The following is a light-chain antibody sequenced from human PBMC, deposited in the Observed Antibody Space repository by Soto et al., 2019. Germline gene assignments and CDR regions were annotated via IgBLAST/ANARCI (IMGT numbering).Light chain of an antibody. CDR3: QTWATGIRV. J-gene: IGLJ3*02. V-gene: IGLV4-69*01. Sequence: QPVLTQSPSASASLGASVKLTCTLSGGHSSYAIAWHQQQPEKGPRYLMNLNNDGSHTKGDGIPDRFSGSSSGAERYLTIPSLQSEDEDDYYCQTWATGIRVFGGGTKLTVL. CDR2: LNNDGSH. CDR1: GGHSSYA.